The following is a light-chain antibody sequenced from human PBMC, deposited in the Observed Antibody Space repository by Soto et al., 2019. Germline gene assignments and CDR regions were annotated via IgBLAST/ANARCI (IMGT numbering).Light chain of an antibody. CDR2: GAS. CDR1: QSVSSN. Sequence: EIVMTQSPVTLSVSPRERATLSCRASQSVSSNLAGYQQKPGQAPRLLIYGASTRATGIPARFSGSGSGTEFTLTISSLQSEDFAVYYCQQYNNWPPLTFGGGTKVEIK. J-gene: IGKJ4*01. V-gene: IGKV3-15*01. CDR3: QQYNNWPPLT.